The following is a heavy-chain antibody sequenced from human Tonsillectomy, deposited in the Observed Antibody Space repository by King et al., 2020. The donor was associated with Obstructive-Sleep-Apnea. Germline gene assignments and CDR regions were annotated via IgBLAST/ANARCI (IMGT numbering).Heavy chain of an antibody. CDR1: GFTLTNYW. CDR3: ARGYSGGWYVPGY. Sequence: VQLVESGGGLVQPGGSLRLSCEVSGFTLTNYWMNWVRQAPGKGLEWVATMKQDGSDKYYVDSVKGRFTISRDIAKNSLYLQMNSLTVEDTAVYYCARGYSGGWYVPGYWGQGTLVTVSS. J-gene: IGHJ4*02. CDR2: MKQDGSDK. V-gene: IGHV3-7*01. D-gene: IGHD6-19*01.